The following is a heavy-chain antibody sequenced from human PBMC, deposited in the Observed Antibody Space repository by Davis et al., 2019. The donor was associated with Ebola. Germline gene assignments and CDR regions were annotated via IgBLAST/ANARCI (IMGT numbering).Heavy chain of an antibody. D-gene: IGHD5-18*01. CDR2: IHDVGNS. CDR1: GSPISGYY. V-gene: IGHV4-31*03. Sequence: SDTLSLTFTVPGSPISGYYLPRIRQHPAKGLDWIRSIHDVGNSYFNPSLKSRVALSLDTSRDHFSLRLNSVTAADTAVYFCARGTSGYIGYYFDYWGQGTLVTVSS. J-gene: IGHJ4*02. CDR3: ARGTSGYIGYYFDY.